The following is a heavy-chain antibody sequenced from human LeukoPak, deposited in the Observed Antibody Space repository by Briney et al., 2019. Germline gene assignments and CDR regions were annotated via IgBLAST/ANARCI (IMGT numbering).Heavy chain of an antibody. CDR1: GFTFSSYW. CDR2: IKEDGSEK. V-gene: IGHV3-7*01. CDR3: ARDLVII. D-gene: IGHD3-3*01. J-gene: IGHJ4*02. Sequence: PGGSLRLSCEASGFTFSSYWMSWVRQAPGKGLEWVANIKEDGSEKCYVDSVKGRFTISRDNAKNSLYLQMNSLRAEDTAVFYCARDLVIIWGQGTLVTVSS.